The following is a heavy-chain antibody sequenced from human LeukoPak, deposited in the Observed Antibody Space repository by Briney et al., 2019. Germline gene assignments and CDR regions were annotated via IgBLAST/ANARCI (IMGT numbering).Heavy chain of an antibody. CDR3: AKDLGRRGSGSYPDY. CDR1: GFTFYDYT. V-gene: IGHV3-43*01. CDR2: ISWDGDSI. D-gene: IGHD1-26*01. Sequence: GGSLRLSCAASGFTFYDYTMHWVRQAPRKGLEWVSLISWDGDSIYYADSVKGRFTVSRDNSKNSLYLQMNSLRIEDTALYYCAKDLGRRGSGSYPDYWGQGTLVTVSS. J-gene: IGHJ4*02.